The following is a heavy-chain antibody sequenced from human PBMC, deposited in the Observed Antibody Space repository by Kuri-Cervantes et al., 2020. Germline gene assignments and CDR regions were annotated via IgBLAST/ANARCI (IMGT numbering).Heavy chain of an antibody. J-gene: IGHJ4*02. CDR1: GYTFTSYD. D-gene: IGHD6-19*01. CDR2: MNPNSGNT. CDR3: ARGEWHSSGWYALDW. Sequence: ASLKVSCKASGYTFTSYDINWVRQATGQGLEWRGWMNPNSGNTGYAQKFQGGVTMTRITSISTAYMELSCLRSEDTPVYYCARGEWHSSGWYALDWWGQGTLVTVSS. V-gene: IGHV1-8*01.